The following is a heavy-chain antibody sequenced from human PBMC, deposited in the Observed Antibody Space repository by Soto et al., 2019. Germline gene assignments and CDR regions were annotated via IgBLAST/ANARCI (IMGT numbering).Heavy chain of an antibody. V-gene: IGHV3-30-3*01. J-gene: IGHJ4*02. CDR2: ISYDGSNK. CDR1: GFTFSSYA. CDR3: ARDVAWRSSWFDY. D-gene: IGHD6-13*01. Sequence: QVQLVESGGGVVQPGRSLRLSCAASGFTFSSYAMHWVRQAPGKGLEWVAVISYDGSNKYYADSVKGRFTISRDNSKNTLYLQMNSLRAEDTAVYYCARDVAWRSSWFDYWGQGTLVTVSS.